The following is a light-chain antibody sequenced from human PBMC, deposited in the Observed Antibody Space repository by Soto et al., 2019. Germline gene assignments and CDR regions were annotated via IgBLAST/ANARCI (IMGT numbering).Light chain of an antibody. CDR3: CSYVGRNTYV. CDR2: DVS. Sequence: QSALTQPRSASGSPGQSITISCTGTISDVGGYNYVSWYQQHPAKAPKLFIFDVSKRPSGVPNRFSGSKSGNTASLTISGLRAEDEADYYCCSYVGRNTYVFGTGTKLTVL. V-gene: IGLV2-11*01. CDR1: ISDVGGYNY. J-gene: IGLJ1*01.